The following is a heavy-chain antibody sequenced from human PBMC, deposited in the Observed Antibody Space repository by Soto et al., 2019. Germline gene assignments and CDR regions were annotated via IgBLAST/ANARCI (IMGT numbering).Heavy chain of an antibody. CDR3: AKSKGAGSHRSYCFDR. Sequence: EVQVLESGGGLEQPGGSLRLSCTASGLTFSNFAMGWVRQAPGKGLEWVSNIIGSGGNTFYADSVKGRFTISRDNSRNTLYLQMNSLRVEDTAVYYCAKSKGAGSHRSYCFDRRGQGTLVTVSS. CDR2: IIGSGGNT. J-gene: IGHJ4*02. D-gene: IGHD3-10*01. V-gene: IGHV3-23*01. CDR1: GLTFSNFA.